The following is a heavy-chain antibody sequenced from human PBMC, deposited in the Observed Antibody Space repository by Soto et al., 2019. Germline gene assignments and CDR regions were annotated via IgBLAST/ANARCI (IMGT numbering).Heavy chain of an antibody. CDR2: ISYDGSNK. J-gene: IGHJ4*02. Sequence: GGSLRLSCAASEFTFSSYAMHWVRQAPGKGLEWVAVISYDGSNKYYADSVKGRFTISRDNSKNTLYLQMNSLRAEDTAVYYCARPSGVDSDSFDYWGQGTLVTVSS. CDR3: ARPSGVDSDSFDY. CDR1: EFTFSSYA. D-gene: IGHD1-26*01. V-gene: IGHV3-30-3*01.